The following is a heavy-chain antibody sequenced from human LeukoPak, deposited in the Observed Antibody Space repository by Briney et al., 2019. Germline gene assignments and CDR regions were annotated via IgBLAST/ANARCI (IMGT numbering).Heavy chain of an antibody. J-gene: IGHJ4*02. CDR1: GFTFSSCA. CDR2: ISGSGGST. CDR3: AKDLPRDLAYGDYFDY. V-gene: IGHV3-23*01. D-gene: IGHD4-17*01. Sequence: PGGSLRLSCAASGFTFSSCAMSWVRQAPGKGLEWVSAISGSGGSTYYADSVKGRFTISRDNSKNTLYLQMNSLRAEDTAVYYCAKDLPRDLAYGDYFDYWGQGTLVTVSS.